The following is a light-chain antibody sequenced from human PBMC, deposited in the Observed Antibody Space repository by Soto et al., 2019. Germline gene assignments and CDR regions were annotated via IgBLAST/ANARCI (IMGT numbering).Light chain of an antibody. Sequence: QSVLTQPASVSGSPGQSITISCTGTNSDVGGYNYVSWYQQHPDKAPKLIIYEVSNRPSGVSLRFSGSKSANTASLTISGLQAEDEADYFCGSYTTTYTILFGGGTQLTVL. V-gene: IGLV2-14*03. CDR1: NSDVGGYNY. J-gene: IGLJ2*01. CDR2: EVS. CDR3: GSYTTTYTIL.